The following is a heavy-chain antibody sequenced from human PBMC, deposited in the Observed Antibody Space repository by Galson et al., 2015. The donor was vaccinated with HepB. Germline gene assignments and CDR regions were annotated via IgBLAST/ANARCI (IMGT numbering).Heavy chain of an antibody. CDR2: ISSSSSYI. CDR1: GFTFSSYS. D-gene: IGHD6-13*01. Sequence: SLRLSCAASGFTFSSYSMNWVRQAPGKGLEWVSSISSSSSYIYYADSVKGRFTISRDNAKNSLYLQMNSLRAEDTAVYYCASSEQLVPAYFDYWGQGTLVTVSS. V-gene: IGHV3-21*01. J-gene: IGHJ4*02. CDR3: ASSEQLVPAYFDY.